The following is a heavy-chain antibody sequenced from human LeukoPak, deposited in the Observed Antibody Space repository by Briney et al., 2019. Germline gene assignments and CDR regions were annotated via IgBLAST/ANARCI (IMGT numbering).Heavy chain of an antibody. D-gene: IGHD7-27*01. CDR1: GFTFSSYA. CDR2: ISGSGSST. CDR3: AKSNWASYWYFDL. J-gene: IGHJ2*01. V-gene: IGHV3-23*01. Sequence: GGSLRLSCAASGFTFSSYAMSWVRQAPGKGLEWVSGISGSGSSTHYADSVKGRFTISRDNSKNTLFSQMNSLRAEDTAVYYCAKSNWASYWYFDLWGRGTLVTVSS.